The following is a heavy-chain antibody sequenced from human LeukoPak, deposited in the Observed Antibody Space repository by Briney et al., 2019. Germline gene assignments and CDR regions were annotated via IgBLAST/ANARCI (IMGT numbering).Heavy chain of an antibody. D-gene: IGHD3-10*01. CDR1: GFTFSSYS. CDR2: ISSTSEYI. CDR3: ARATVLWFGESDAFDI. V-gene: IGHV3-21*04. Sequence: GGSLRLSCVASGFTFSSYSFNWVRQAPGKGLEWVSSISSTSEYIYYADSVKGRFTISRDYAKNSLYLQMNSLRAEDTAVYYCARATVLWFGESDAFDIWGQGTMVTVSS. J-gene: IGHJ3*02.